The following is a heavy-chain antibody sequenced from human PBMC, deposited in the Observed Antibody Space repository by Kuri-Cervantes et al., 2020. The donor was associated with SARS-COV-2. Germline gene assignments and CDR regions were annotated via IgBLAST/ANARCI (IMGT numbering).Heavy chain of an antibody. D-gene: IGHD3-16*02. CDR1: GGSFSGYH. V-gene: IGHV4-34*01. CDR2: INHSGST. J-gene: IGHJ6*02. CDR3: ARGPGLYSRKAYGMDV. Sequence: SETLSLTCAVYGGSFSGYHWSWIRQPPGKGLEWIGEINHSGSTNYNPSLKSRVTISVDTSKNQFSLKLSSVTAADTAVYYCARGPGLYSRKAYGMDVWGQGTTVTVSS.